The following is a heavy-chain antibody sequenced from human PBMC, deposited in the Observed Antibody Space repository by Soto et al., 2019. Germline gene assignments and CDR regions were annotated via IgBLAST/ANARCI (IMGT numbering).Heavy chain of an antibody. CDR1: GGTFSSYA. Sequence: QVQLVQSGAEVKKPGSSVKVSCKASGGTFSSYAISWVRQAPGQGLEWMGGIIPIFGTANYAQKFQGRVTITADDSTSTAYMELSSLRSEDTAVYYCARVAWERPDYYYYGMDVWGQGTTVTVSS. CDR3: ARVAWERPDYYYYGMDV. J-gene: IGHJ6*02. D-gene: IGHD1-26*01. V-gene: IGHV1-69*12. CDR2: IIPIFGTA.